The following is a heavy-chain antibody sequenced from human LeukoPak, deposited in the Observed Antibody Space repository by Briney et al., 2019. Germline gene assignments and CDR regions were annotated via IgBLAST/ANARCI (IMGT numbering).Heavy chain of an antibody. CDR1: GFTFS. J-gene: IGHJ5*02. V-gene: IGHV3-30*02. Sequence: GGSLRLSCVGAGFTFSVHWVRQVPGKGLEWLTFIRHDGTDQHYADSVRGRFTISRDNSKNTVYLQMNSLRPEDTALYYCAKDGNWASVSWGQGTLVTVSS. D-gene: IGHD7-27*01. CDR3: AKDGNWASVS. CDR2: IRHDGTDQ.